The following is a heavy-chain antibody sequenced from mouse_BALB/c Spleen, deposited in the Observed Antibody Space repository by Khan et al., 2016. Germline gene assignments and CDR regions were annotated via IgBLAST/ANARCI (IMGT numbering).Heavy chain of an antibody. J-gene: IGHJ3*01. CDR3: ARSPYDYDVGFAY. Sequence: VQLKQSGAELVKPGASVKLSCTASGFNIKDTYMHWVKQRPEQGLEWIGRIDPANGNTKYDPKFQCKATITADTSSNTAYLQLSSLTSEDTAVYYCARSPYDYDVGFAYWGQGTLVTVSA. V-gene: IGHV14-3*02. CDR1: GFNIKDTY. CDR2: IDPANGNT. D-gene: IGHD2-4*01.